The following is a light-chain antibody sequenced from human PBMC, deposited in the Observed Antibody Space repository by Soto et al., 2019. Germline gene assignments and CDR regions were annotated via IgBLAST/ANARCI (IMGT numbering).Light chain of an antibody. V-gene: IGLV2-23*01. CDR1: SGDVGSDNL. J-gene: IGLJ2*01. Sequence: QSALTQPGSVSGSPGQSITISCTGTSGDVGSDNLVSWYQHHPGKAPKVMIYEDAKRPSGISNRFSGSKSGNTASLTISGLQAEDEAEYYCCSFARSTNSVLFGGGTKLTVL. CDR3: CSFARSTNSVL. CDR2: EDA.